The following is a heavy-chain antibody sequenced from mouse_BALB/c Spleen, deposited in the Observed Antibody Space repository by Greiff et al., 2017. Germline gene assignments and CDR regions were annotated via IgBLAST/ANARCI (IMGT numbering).Heavy chain of an antibody. CDR1: GFSLTSYG. J-gene: IGHJ4*01. V-gene: IGHV2-9*02. CDR3: ARDLRLFYYAMDY. D-gene: IGHD1-2*01. CDR2: IWAGGST. Sequence: VKLMESGPGLVAPSQSLSITCTVSGFSLTSYGVHWVRQPPGKGLEWLGVIWAGGSTNYNSALMSRLSISKDNSKSQVFLKMNSLQTDDTAMYYCARDLRLFYYAMDYWGQGTSVTVSS.